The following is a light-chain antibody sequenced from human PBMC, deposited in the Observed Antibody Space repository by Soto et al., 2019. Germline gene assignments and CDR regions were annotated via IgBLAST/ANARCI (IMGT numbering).Light chain of an antibody. J-gene: IGKJ4*01. Sequence: EVVMTQSPATLSVSPGERATVPWRASQSVSKNLAWYQQKPGQAPRLLIFGASTRATGVPARFSGSGYGTEFTLTISSLQSEDFAVYYCQQYHKWPLSFGGGTKVDIK. CDR2: GAS. CDR3: QQYHKWPLS. CDR1: QSVSKN. V-gene: IGKV3-15*01.